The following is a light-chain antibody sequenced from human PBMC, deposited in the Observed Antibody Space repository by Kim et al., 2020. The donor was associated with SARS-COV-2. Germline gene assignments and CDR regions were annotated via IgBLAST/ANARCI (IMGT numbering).Light chain of an antibody. CDR3: QQYASSPIT. V-gene: IGKV3-20*01. CDR1: QSVTSSY. J-gene: IGKJ5*01. CDR2: AAS. Sequence: APGESASLSCMASQSVTSSYLAWYQQKPGQAPGLLIYAASSRATGIPGRFSGSGSGTDFTLTINRLEPEDFAVYYCQQYASSPITFGRGTRLDIK.